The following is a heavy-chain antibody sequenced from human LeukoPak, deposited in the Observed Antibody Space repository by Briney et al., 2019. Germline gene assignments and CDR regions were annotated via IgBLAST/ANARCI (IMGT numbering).Heavy chain of an antibody. CDR1: GGSISSYY. V-gene: IGHV4-59*01. Sequence: PSETLSLTCTASGGSISSYYWSWIRQPPGKGLEWIGYIYYSGSTNYNPSLKSRVTISVDTSKNQFSLKLSSVTAADTAVYYCARGPAYCGGDCLTPFDPWGQGTLVTVSS. D-gene: IGHD2-21*02. J-gene: IGHJ5*02. CDR3: ARGPAYCGGDCLTPFDP. CDR2: IYYSGST.